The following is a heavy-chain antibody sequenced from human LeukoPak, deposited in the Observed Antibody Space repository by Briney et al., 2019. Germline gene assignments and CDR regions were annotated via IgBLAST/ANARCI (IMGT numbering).Heavy chain of an antibody. D-gene: IGHD1-26*01. V-gene: IGHV4-59*01. Sequence: IPSETLSLSCAVYGGSFSGYYWSWIRQPPGKGLESIGYIYYSGSTSYNPSLKSRVTISVDTSKKQFSLKLSSVTAADTAFYYCARYIVSYPHDAFDIWGQGTMVTVSS. CDR2: IYYSGST. J-gene: IGHJ3*02. CDR3: ARYIVSYPHDAFDI. CDR1: GGSFSGYY.